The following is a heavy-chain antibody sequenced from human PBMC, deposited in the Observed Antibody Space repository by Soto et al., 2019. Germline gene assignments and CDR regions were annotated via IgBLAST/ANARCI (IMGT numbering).Heavy chain of an antibody. J-gene: IGHJ6*01. CDR3: ARMGPDYDILTGYSRRYYSYGMDV. D-gene: IGHD3-9*01. V-gene: IGHV1-69*13. Sequence: SVKVSCKASGCTFSSYAISWVRQAPGQGLEWMGGIIPIFGTANYAQKFQGRVTITADESTSTAYMELSSLRSEDTAVYYCARMGPDYDILTGYSRRYYSYGMDVWGQGTTVTVSS. CDR1: GCTFSSYA. CDR2: IIPIFGTA.